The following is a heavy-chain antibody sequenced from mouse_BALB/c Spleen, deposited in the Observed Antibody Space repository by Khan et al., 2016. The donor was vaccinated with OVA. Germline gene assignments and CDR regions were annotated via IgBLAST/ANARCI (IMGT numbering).Heavy chain of an antibody. CDR3: TRWGYWFAD. V-gene: IGHV1S22*01. Sequence: LQQSGSELVRPGASVKLSCKASGYTFTSYWMHWVKQRPGQGLEWIGDIYPGSGSTNYDEKFKSKATLTVDTSSSTAYMQLSSLTAEHSAVSYCTRWGYWFADWGQGTLVTVSA. D-gene: IGHD2-2*01. CDR1: GYTFTSYW. J-gene: IGHJ3*01. CDR2: IYPGSGST.